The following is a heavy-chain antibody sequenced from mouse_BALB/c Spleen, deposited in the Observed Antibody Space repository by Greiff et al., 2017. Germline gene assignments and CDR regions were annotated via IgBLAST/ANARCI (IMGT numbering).Heavy chain of an antibody. V-gene: IGHV5-6-5*01. D-gene: IGHD1-1*01. CDR3: ARVGYYGSSSYFDY. CDR1: GFTFSSYA. J-gene: IGHJ2*01. Sequence: EVMLMESGGGLVKPGGSLKLSCAASGFTFSSYAMSWVRQSPEKRLEWVASISSGGSTYYPDSVKGRFTISRDNARNILYLQMSSLRSEDTAMYYCARVGYYGSSSYFDYWGQGTTLTVSS. CDR2: ISSGGST.